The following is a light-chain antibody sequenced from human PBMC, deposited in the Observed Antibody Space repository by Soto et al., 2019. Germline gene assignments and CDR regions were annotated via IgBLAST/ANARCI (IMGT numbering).Light chain of an antibody. Sequence: QSALTQPASVSGSPGQSITISCTGTSSDVGGYNYVSWYQQHPGKAPKLMIYDVSNRPSGVSNRFSGSKSGNTASLTISGLQSEDEADYYCSSYTSSSTVVVEGTML. CDR1: SSDVGGYNY. CDR2: DVS. J-gene: IGLJ3*02. V-gene: IGLV2-14*01. CDR3: SSYTSSSTV.